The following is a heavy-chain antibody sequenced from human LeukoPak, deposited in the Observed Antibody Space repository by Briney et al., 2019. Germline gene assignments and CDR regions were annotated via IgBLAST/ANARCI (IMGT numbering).Heavy chain of an antibody. D-gene: IGHD6-19*01. CDR2: ISAYTGNT. J-gene: IGHJ5*02. CDR1: GYTFSNYA. Sequence: ASVKVSCKASGYTFSNYAISWVRQAPGQGLEWMGWISAYTGNTNYAQNFQGRVTVTTDTSTSTAYMELRSLRSDDTAVYYCARDMYSSGWYNWFDPWGQGTLVTVSS. CDR3: ARDMYSSGWYNWFDP. V-gene: IGHV1-18*01.